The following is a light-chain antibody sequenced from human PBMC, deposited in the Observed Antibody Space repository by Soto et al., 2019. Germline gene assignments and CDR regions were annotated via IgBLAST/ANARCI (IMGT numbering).Light chain of an antibody. CDR1: SSDVGSYNL. J-gene: IGLJ3*02. CDR2: EGS. CDR3: CSYAGSSTWV. V-gene: IGLV2-23*01. Sequence: QSALTQPASVSGSPGQSITISCTGTSSDVGSYNLVSWYQQHPGKAPKLMIYEGSKRPSGVSNRFSGSKSGNTASLTISGFQAEDEADYYCCSYAGSSTWVFGGGTQLTVL.